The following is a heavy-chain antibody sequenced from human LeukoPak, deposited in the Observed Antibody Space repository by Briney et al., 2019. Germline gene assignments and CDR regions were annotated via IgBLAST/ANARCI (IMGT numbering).Heavy chain of an antibody. CDR2: ISSSGSTI. CDR1: GFTFSDYY. V-gene: IGHV3-11*04. J-gene: IGHJ2*01. CDR3: ARAAYSSNWYSRYFDL. D-gene: IGHD6-13*01. Sequence: GGSLRLSCAVSGFTFSDYYMSLIRQAPGKGLEWASYISSSGSTIYYADSVKGRFTISRDNDRNSLYLQMNSLRAEDTAVYYCARAAYSSNWYSRYFDLWGRGTLVTVSS.